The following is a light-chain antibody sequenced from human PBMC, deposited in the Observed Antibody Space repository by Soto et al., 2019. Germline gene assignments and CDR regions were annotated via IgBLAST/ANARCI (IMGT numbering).Light chain of an antibody. Sequence: QSVLTQPPSASGTPGQRVTLSCSGSSSNIGSNTVNWYQQLPGTAPKLLIYSNNQRPSGVPDRFSGSKSGTSASLAISGPQSEDEADYYCAAWDDSMNGVVFGGGTKLTVL. CDR2: SNN. V-gene: IGLV1-44*01. J-gene: IGLJ2*01. CDR3: AAWDDSMNGVV. CDR1: SSNIGSNT.